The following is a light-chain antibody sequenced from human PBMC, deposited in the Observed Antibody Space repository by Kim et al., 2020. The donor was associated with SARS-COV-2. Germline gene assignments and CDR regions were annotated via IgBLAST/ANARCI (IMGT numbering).Light chain of an antibody. CDR2: DVS. V-gene: IGLV2-14*03. J-gene: IGLJ2*01. Sequence: GHSLTISCTGTSIDVGGCNYVYWYQQHPGKAPKLMIYDVSHRHSGVSSRFSGSKSGNTASLTISGLLAEDEADYYCSSYTSILHVVFGGGTQLTVL. CDR3: SSYTSILHVV. CDR1: SIDVGGCNY.